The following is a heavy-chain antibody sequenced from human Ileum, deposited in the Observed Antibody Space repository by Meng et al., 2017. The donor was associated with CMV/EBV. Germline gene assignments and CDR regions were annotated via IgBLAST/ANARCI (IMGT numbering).Heavy chain of an antibody. D-gene: IGHD6-6*01. CDR1: GYRFISYG. CDR3: ARDTGIAARRGYGLDV. CDR2: ISAYNGDT. J-gene: IGHJ6*02. V-gene: IGHV1-18*01. Sequence: ASVKVSCKASGYRFISYGITWVRQAPGQGLEWMGWISAYNGDTNYAQKLQDRVSMTTDTSTGTAYMELRSLRSDDTAVYYCARDTGIAARRGYGLDVWGQGTTVTVSS.